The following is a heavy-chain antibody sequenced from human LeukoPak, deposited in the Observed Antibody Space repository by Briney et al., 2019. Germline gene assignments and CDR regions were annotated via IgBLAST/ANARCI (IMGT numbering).Heavy chain of an antibody. Sequence: GGSLRLSCAASGFTFSNYAMSWVRQSPGKGLEWVSTVIGSVVSTFYADSVRGRFIISRDNSKNTLYLQMNSLRAEDTAVYYCAKGGYDFIEVGYFDYWGQGTLVTVSS. J-gene: IGHJ4*02. D-gene: IGHD5-12*01. CDR1: GFTFSNYA. CDR3: AKGGYDFIEVGYFDY. CDR2: VIGSVVST. V-gene: IGHV3-23*01.